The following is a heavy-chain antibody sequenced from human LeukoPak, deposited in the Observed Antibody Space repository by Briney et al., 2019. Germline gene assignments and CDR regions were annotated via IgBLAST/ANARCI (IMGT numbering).Heavy chain of an antibody. D-gene: IGHD3-22*01. V-gene: IGHV4-4*07. J-gene: IGHJ4*02. CDR1: GGSISSYY. CDR3: ARDGHYYDSSGYYYSPFDY. Sequence: PSETLSLTCTVSGGSISSYYWSWIRQPAGKGLEWIGRIYTSGSTNYNPSLKSRVTMSVDTSKNQFSLKLSSVTAADTAVYYCARDGHYYDSSGYYYSPFDYWGQGTLVTVSS. CDR2: IYTSGST.